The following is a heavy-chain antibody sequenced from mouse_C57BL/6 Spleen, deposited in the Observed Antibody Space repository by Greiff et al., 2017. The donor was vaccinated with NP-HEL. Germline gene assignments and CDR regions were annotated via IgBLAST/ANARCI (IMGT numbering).Heavy chain of an antibody. D-gene: IGHD1-1*01. CDR2: INPNNGGT. CDR3: ARVTTVEAEAMDY. Sequence: EVQLQQSGPELVKPGASVKISCKASGYTFTDYYMNWVKQSHGKSLEWIGDINPNNGGTSYNQKFKGKATLTVDKSSSTAYMELSSLTSEDSAVYYCARVTTVEAEAMDYRGQGTSVTVSS. J-gene: IGHJ4*01. CDR1: GYTFTDYY. V-gene: IGHV1-26*01.